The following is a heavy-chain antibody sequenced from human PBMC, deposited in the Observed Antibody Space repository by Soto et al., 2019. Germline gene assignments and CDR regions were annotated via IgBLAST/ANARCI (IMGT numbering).Heavy chain of an antibody. V-gene: IGHV4-30-2*01. CDR2: LHHSGDT. CDR1: GASIGSGSYS. Sequence: QLQLQESGSGLVRPSQTLSLTCTVSGASIGSGSYSWNWIRQPPGKGLEWIGYLHHSGDTYFNPSLRRRVRISVDRSNNQFSLKLISVTAADTAVYYCARFPLWFGELDYWGQGALVTVSS. CDR3: ARFPLWFGELDY. J-gene: IGHJ4*02. D-gene: IGHD3-10*01.